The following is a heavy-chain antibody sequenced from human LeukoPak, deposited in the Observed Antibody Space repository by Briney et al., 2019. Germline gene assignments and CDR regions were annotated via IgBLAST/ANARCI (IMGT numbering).Heavy chain of an antibody. D-gene: IGHD3-16*02. V-gene: IGHV3-30*02. CDR1: GFPFSNYG. Sequence: SGGSLRLSCTTSGFPFSNYGIHWVRQAPGKGLEWVSFIKSDESDKHYADSVKGRFTISRDNSKNTLYLQMNSLRPEDTAVYYCTKGISTEDYRFFFWGQGALVTVSS. J-gene: IGHJ4*02. CDR2: IKSDESDK. CDR3: TKGISTEDYRFFF.